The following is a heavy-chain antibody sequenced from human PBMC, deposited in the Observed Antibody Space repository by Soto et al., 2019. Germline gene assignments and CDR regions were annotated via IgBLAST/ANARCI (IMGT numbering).Heavy chain of an antibody. V-gene: IGHV1-8*01. CDR2: MNPNSGNT. CDR1: GYTFPSYD. D-gene: IGHD6-6*01. J-gene: IGHJ5*02. Sequence: QVRRVQPGPEVKKPGASVKVSCKASGYTFPSYDINWVRKATGQGLEWMGWMNPNSGNTGYAQKFQGRVTMTRNTSISTAYMELSSLRSEDTAVYYCARFYSSSSEGNWFDPWGQGTLVTVSS. CDR3: ARFYSSSSEGNWFDP.